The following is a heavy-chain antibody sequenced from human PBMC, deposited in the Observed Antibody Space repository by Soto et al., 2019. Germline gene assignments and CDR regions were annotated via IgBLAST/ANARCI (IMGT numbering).Heavy chain of an antibody. D-gene: IGHD6-19*01. Sequence: EVQLVESGGNLARPGESLRLSCTASGFKFDDYAFHWVLQAPGKGPEWVSGINWNGAYSGYADSVKGPFTISRDNAGNSVYLQMDTWRPEDTALYYCARVHSSGWYVEPYDAWGQGTMVTVSS. CDR3: ARVHSSGWYVEPYDA. J-gene: IGHJ3*01. V-gene: IGHV3-9*01. CDR2: INWNGAYS. CDR1: GFKFDDYA.